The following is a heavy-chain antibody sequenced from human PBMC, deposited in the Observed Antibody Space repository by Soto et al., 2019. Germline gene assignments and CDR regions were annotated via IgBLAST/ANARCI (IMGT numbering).Heavy chain of an antibody. J-gene: IGHJ4*02. V-gene: IGHV4-39*01. CDR2: FYYSGST. Sequence: QLQLQESGPGVVKSSETLSLTCTVSGGSISSSSYYWGWIRQPPGKGLEWIGSFYYSGSTYYYTSLKRRVTISGDTSENQISLKLSSVTAADTAVYYCVRQVVDGTVTGSGSFDYWGQGTLVTVSS. D-gene: IGHD3-10*01. CDR1: GGSISSSSYY. CDR3: VRQVVDGTVTGSGSFDY.